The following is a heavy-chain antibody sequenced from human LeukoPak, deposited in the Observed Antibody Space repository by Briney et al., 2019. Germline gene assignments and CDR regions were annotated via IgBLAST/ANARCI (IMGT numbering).Heavy chain of an antibody. CDR2: INWNGGST. J-gene: IGHJ4*02. CDR3: ARDLWGSSSSELASFHY. CDR1: GFRFDDYG. Sequence: GGSLRLSCAASGFRFDDYGMSWVRHAPGKGLEWVSGINWNGGSTSYADSVKGRFTISRDNAKNSVYLQMNSLRADDTAFYYCARDLWGSSSSELASFHYWGQGTLVTVSS. V-gene: IGHV3-20*04. D-gene: IGHD6-6*01.